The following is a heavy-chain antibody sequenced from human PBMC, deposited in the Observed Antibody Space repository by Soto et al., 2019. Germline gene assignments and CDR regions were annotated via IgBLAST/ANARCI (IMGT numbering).Heavy chain of an antibody. J-gene: IGHJ4*02. D-gene: IGHD2-15*01. CDR1: GFTFSSYA. Sequence: PGGSLRLSCAGSGFTFSSYAMNWVRQAPGTGLERVAVVSHDGLTQYYGDSAMGRFTISRDNSQNTLYLQMNSLRTEDTAIYYCAKATIRAGGPNCFDYWGQGALVTVCS. CDR2: VSHDGLTQ. CDR3: AKATIRAGGPNCFDY. V-gene: IGHV3-30*18.